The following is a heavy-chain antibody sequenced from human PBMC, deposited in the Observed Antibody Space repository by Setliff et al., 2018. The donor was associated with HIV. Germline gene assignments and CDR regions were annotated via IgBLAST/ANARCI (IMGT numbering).Heavy chain of an antibody. CDR2: FYYSWNT. CDR3: ARHVSVVPPTVVTPFGY. D-gene: IGHD4-17*01. CDR1: GASIGRRSDC. Sequence: SETLSLTCTVSGASIGRRSDCWGWTRQPPGKGLEWFGSFYYSWNTYYNPSLKSRVTISVDTSKNQFSLKLSSVTAADTAVYYCARHVSVVPPTVVTPFGYWGQGTLVTVSS. V-gene: IGHV4-39*01. J-gene: IGHJ4*02.